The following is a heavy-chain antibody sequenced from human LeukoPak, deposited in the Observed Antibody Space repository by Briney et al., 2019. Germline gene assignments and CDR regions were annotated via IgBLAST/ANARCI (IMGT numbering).Heavy chain of an antibody. J-gene: IGHJ6*03. D-gene: IGHD5-18*01. CDR3: ARLGLGYSYGSYYMDV. CDR2: IYYTGST. CDR1: GGSISSSSFY. V-gene: IGHV4-39*07. Sequence: SETLSLTCTVSGGSISSSSFYWGWIRQPPGKGLEYIGSIYYTGSTYYNPSLKSRVTISVDTSKNQFSLKLSSVTAADTAVYYCARLGLGYSYGSYYMDVWGKGTTVTVSS.